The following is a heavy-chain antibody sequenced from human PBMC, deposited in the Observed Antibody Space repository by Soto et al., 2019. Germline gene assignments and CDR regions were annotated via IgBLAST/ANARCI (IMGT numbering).Heavy chain of an antibody. CDR2: INPSDGTT. J-gene: IGHJ4*02. CDR1: GYIFISQY. V-gene: IGHV1-46*01. D-gene: IGHD1-26*01. CDR3: ARDEDSGSYFFDS. Sequence: QVQLVQSGAEVKKPGASVKVSCKASGYIFISQYIHWVRQAPGQGLEWMGIINPSDGTTTYAQKFQVRFAMTFDMXTSTVYMELGSLRSEDTAMYYCARDEDSGSYFFDSWGQGTLVTVSS.